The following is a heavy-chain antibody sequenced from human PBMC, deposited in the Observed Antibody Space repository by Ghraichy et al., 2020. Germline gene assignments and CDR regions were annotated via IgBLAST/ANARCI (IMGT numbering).Heavy chain of an antibody. CDR3: ARDRGYDYVWGRQFSVWFDP. Sequence: SETLSLTCTVSGGSVSSGSYYWSWIRQPPGKGLEWIGYIYYSGSTNYNPSLKSRVTISVDTSKNQFSLKLSSVTAADTAVYYCARDRGYDYVWGRQFSVWFDPWGQGTLVTVSS. D-gene: IGHD3-16*01. J-gene: IGHJ5*02. CDR1: GGSVSSGSYY. CDR2: IYYSGST. V-gene: IGHV4-61*01.